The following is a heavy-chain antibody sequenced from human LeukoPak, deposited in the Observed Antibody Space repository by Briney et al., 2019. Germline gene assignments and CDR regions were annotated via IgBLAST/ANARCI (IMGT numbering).Heavy chain of an antibody. D-gene: IGHD5-12*01. CDR1: GFTFSSYS. V-gene: IGHV3-21*01. CDR2: ISSRSSYI. Sequence: PGGSLRLSCGASGFTFSSYSMNWVRQAPGKGLEWVSSISSRSSYIYYTDSVKGRFTISRDNAKNSLHLQMNSLRAEDTALYYCARGSTGGYSGYDATRKYFDYWGQGTLVTVSS. J-gene: IGHJ4*02. CDR3: ARGSTGGYSGYDATRKYFDY.